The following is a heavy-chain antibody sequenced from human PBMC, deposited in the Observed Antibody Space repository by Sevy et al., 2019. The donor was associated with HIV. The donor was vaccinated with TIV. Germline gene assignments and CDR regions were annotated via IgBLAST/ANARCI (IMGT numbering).Heavy chain of an antibody. CDR2: IYHSGST. Sequence: SETLSLTCTVSGYSISSGYYWGWIRQPPGKGLEWIGSIYHSGSTYYNPSLKSRVTISVDTSKNQFSLKLSSVTAADTAVYYCAGVPPTGTTAWFDPWGQGTLVTVSS. V-gene: IGHV4-38-2*02. CDR1: GYSISSGYY. D-gene: IGHD4-17*01. J-gene: IGHJ5*02. CDR3: AGVPPTGTTAWFDP.